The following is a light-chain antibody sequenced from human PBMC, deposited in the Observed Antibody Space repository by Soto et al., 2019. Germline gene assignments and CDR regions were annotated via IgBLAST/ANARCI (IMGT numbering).Light chain of an antibody. V-gene: IGKV3-20*01. Sequence: EIVLTQSPGTLSLSPGERATLSCRASQSVSSSYLAWSQQKPGQAPRLLIYGASSRATGIPDRFSGSGSGTDFTLTISRLEPEDFAVYFCHQYGSSPRTFGQGTRLEIK. J-gene: IGKJ5*01. CDR2: GAS. CDR1: QSVSSSY. CDR3: HQYGSSPRT.